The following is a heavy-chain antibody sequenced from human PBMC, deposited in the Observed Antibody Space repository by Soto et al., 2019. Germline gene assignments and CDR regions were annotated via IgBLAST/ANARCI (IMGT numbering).Heavy chain of an antibody. V-gene: IGHV2-5*02. CDR2: IYWDDSK. Sequence: SGPTLGNPAQTLTLTCTFSAFSLSTSGGGVGWIRQPPGKALEWLAVIYWDDSKTYSPSLKSRLTITKDTSRDQVVLTMTNMDPVDTATYYCAHKGSGSRAIDYWGQGALVTVSS. CDR3: AHKGSGSRAIDY. D-gene: IGHD3-10*01. CDR1: AFSLSTSGGG. J-gene: IGHJ4*02.